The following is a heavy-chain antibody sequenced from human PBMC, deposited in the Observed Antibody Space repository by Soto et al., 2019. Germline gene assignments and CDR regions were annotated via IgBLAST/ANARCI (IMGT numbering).Heavy chain of an antibody. CDR1: GFTFSSYA. Sequence: GGSLKLSCAASGFTFSSYAMNWVRQAPGKGLEWVSAMSGTGGSTYYADSVKGRFTISRDNSKNTLYLQMNSLRVEDTAVFYCAKAGFSSGWSPSYFDYWGQGTLVTVSS. CDR2: MSGTGGST. D-gene: IGHD6-19*01. V-gene: IGHV3-23*01. J-gene: IGHJ4*02. CDR3: AKAGFSSGWSPSYFDY.